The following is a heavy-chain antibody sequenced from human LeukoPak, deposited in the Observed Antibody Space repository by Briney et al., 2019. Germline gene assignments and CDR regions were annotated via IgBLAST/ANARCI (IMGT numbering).Heavy chain of an antibody. CDR1: GGTFSSYT. CDR3: ARLARVYSGLGRENWFDP. CDR2: IIPILGIA. D-gene: IGHD6-6*01. V-gene: IGHV1-69*02. Sequence: SVKVSCKASGGTFSSYTISWVRQAPGQGLEWMGRIIPILGIANYAQKFQGRVTITADKSTSTAYMELSSLRSEDTAVYYCARLARVYSGLGRENWFDPWGQGTLVTVSP. J-gene: IGHJ5*02.